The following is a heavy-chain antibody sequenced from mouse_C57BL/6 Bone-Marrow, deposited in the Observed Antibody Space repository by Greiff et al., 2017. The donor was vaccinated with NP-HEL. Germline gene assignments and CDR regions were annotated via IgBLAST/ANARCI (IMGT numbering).Heavy chain of an antibody. V-gene: IGHV1-26*01. CDR3: ARVITTVVAPDY. CDR1: GYTFTDYY. Sequence: VQLQQSGPELVKPGASVKISCKASGYTFTDYYMNWVKQSHGKSLEWIGDINPNNGGTSYNQKFKGKATLTVDKSSSTAYMELRSLTSEDSAVYYCARVITTVVAPDYWGQGTTLTVSS. D-gene: IGHD1-1*01. CDR2: INPNNGGT. J-gene: IGHJ2*01.